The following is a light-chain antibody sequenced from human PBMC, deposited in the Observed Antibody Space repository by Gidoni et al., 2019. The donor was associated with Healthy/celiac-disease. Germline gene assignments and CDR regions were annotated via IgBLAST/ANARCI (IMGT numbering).Light chain of an antibody. J-gene: IGKJ1*01. V-gene: IGKV1-39*01. Sequence: DIQMTQSPSSLSASVSDRVTITCRASQSVSSNLKWYQQKPGKAPKHLIYAASSVQSGAPSRFSGIGFGTDFTLTISSLQPEDFATYYCQQSYSTPWTFGQGTKVEIK. CDR2: AAS. CDR1: QSVSSN. CDR3: QQSYSTPWT.